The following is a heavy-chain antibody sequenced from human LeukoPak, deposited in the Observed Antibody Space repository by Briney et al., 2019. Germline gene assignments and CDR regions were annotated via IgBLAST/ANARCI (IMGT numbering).Heavy chain of an antibody. V-gene: IGHV3-74*01. CDR1: GFTFSSYW. CDR2: TNEDASTT. J-gene: IGHJ4*02. D-gene: IGHD1-26*01. CDR3: VRDLGGRSGY. Sequence: PGGSLRLSCVASGFTFSSYWMHWVRHAPGKGLVWVSRTNEDASTTNYADSVKGRFTISRDNAKNTLYLQMNSLRAEDTAVYYCVRDLGGRSGYWGQGTLVTVSS.